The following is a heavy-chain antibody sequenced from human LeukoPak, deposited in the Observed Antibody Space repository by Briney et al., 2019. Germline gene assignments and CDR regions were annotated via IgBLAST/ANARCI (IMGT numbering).Heavy chain of an antibody. CDR3: AREHSSGWSYFAY. V-gene: IGHV3-20*04. D-gene: IGHD6-19*01. J-gene: IGHJ4*02. CDR1: GFKFDDYG. CDR2: INWNGGLK. Sequence: GGSLRLSCAASGFKFDDYGMSWVRQAPGKGLEWASGINWNGGLKNYADSVKGRFTISRDDARNSLYLQMNSLRAEDTALYYWAREHSSGWSYFAYWGQGTPVTVSS.